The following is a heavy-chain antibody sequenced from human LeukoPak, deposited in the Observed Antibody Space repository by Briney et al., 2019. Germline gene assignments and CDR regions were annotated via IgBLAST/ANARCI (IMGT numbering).Heavy chain of an antibody. D-gene: IGHD4-11*01. Sequence: SETLSLTCTVSGGSISSYYWSWIRQPPGKGLEWIGYIHNSGSTHYTFSLKSRVTMSLDTSKNQFSLKLTSVTAADTAVYYCARTDYSNTNWFDPWGQGTLATVSS. V-gene: IGHV4-59*12. CDR3: ARTDYSNTNWFDP. CDR1: GGSISSYY. CDR2: IHNSGST. J-gene: IGHJ5*02.